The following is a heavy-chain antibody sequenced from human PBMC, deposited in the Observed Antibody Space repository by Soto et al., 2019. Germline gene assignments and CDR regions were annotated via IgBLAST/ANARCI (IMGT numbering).Heavy chain of an antibody. CDR1: GGTFSNYA. CDR3: ASERGSTARVDWFDP. D-gene: IGHD5-12*01. CDR2: TIPIFGAP. J-gene: IGHJ5*02. Sequence: QVQLVQSGAEVKKPGSSVKVSCKASGGTFSNYAISWVRQARGQGLEWMGGTIPIFGAPNYAEKFQGRLTLIADESTRTAYIELRSLRYEDTAVYYCASERGSTARVDWFDPWGQGTLVTVSS. V-gene: IGHV1-69*01.